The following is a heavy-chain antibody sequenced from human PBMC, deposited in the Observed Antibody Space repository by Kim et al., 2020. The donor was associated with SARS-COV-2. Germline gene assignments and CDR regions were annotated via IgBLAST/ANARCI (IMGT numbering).Heavy chain of an antibody. D-gene: IGHD6-13*01. CDR3: ASQQLPYNWFDP. CDR1: GYSFTSYW. J-gene: IGHJ5*02. CDR2: IDPSDSYT. Sequence: GESLKISCKGSGYSFTSYWISWVRQMPGKGLEWMGRIDPSDSYTNYSPSFQGHVTISADKSISTAYLQWSSLKASDTAMYYCASQQLPYNWFDPWGQGTLVTVSS. V-gene: IGHV5-10-1*01.